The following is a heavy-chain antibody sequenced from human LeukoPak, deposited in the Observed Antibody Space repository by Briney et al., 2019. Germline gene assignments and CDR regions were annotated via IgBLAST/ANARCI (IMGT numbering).Heavy chain of an antibody. CDR1: GFTFTNYA. Sequence: GGSLRPSCAASGFTFTNYAMTWVRQAPRRGLECVSSISGSGGNTYYADSVEGRFTISRDNSKSTLYLQMNSLRAEDTAVYYCAKTYYYDSSGYSHYLAYDYWGQGTLVTVSS. CDR2: ISGSGGNT. D-gene: IGHD3-22*01. J-gene: IGHJ4*02. CDR3: AKTYYYDSSGYSHYLAYDY. V-gene: IGHV3-23*01.